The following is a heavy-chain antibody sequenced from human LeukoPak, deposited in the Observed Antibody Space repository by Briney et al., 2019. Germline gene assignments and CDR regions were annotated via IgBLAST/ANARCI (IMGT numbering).Heavy chain of an antibody. Sequence: SETLSLTCAVYGGSFSGYYWRWIRQPPGKGLEWIGTVYYSGSTYYNPSLKGRLTISVDTSKNQFSLNLTSVTTADTAIYYCATQNYGNYGSFDYWGQGALVTVSS. CDR1: GGSFSGYY. CDR2: VYYSGST. V-gene: IGHV4-34*01. D-gene: IGHD4-17*01. CDR3: ATQNYGNYGSFDY. J-gene: IGHJ4*02.